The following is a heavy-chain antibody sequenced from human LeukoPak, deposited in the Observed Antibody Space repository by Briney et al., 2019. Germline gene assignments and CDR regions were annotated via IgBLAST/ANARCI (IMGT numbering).Heavy chain of an antibody. CDR1: GFTFSSYS. D-gene: IGHD3-16*01. CDR3: ANLNAPYWGNLDY. V-gene: IGHV3-21*04. Sequence: PGGSLRLSCAASGFTFSSYSMNWVRQAPGKGLEWVSSISSSSSYIYYADSVKGRFTISRDKSKSTLYLQMNSLRAEDTAVYYCANLNAPYWGNLDYWGQGTLVTVSS. CDR2: ISSSSSYI. J-gene: IGHJ4*02.